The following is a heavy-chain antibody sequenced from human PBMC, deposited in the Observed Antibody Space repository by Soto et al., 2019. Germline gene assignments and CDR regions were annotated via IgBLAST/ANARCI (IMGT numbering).Heavy chain of an antibody. CDR3: ATRITVFGLLIPPFDP. CDR1: GGSVNGYY. V-gene: IGHV4-34*02. J-gene: IGHJ5*02. CDR2: INHTGGT. Sequence: QVHLQQWGAGLLKPSETLSLTCAVYGGSVNGYYWNWIRQPPGKGLEWIGEINHTGGTHYNPSIKSRVTMSVDTSKHQFSLRLSSVTAADTAIYYCATRITVFGLLIPPFDPWGQGTQVTVSS. D-gene: IGHD3-3*01.